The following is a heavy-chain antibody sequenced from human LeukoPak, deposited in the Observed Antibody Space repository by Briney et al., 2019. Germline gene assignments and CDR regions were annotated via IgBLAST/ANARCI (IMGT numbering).Heavy chain of an antibody. Sequence: GGSLRLSCAASGFTFSHYSMHWVRQAPGRGLEYVSAINSNGDDTYYVNSVKGRFTISRDNSKNTLYLQMNSLRAEDTAVYYCANSRAATPAWFDYWGQGTLVTVSS. J-gene: IGHJ4*02. CDR3: ANSRAATPAWFDY. V-gene: IGHV3-64*01. D-gene: IGHD2-15*01. CDR1: GFTFSHYS. CDR2: INSNGDDT.